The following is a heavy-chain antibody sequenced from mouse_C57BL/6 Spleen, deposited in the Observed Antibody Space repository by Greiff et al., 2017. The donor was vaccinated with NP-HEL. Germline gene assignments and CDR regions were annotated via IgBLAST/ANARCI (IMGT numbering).Heavy chain of an antibody. D-gene: IGHD2-5*01. J-gene: IGHJ4*01. CDR1: GYAFSSSW. Sequence: LVESGPELVKPGASVKISCKASGYAFSSSWMNWVKQRPGQGLGWIGRVYPGDGDTNYNGKFKGKAKLTADKSSSTAYMQLSSLTSEDSAVYFCARYGAYYSNFYAMDYWGQGTSVTVSS. V-gene: IGHV1-82*01. CDR2: VYPGDGDT. CDR3: ARYGAYYSNFYAMDY.